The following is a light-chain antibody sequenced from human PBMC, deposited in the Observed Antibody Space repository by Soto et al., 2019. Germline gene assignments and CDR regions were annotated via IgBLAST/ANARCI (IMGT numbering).Light chain of an antibody. V-gene: IGKV3-20*01. CDR2: GAS. Sequence: EIVLTQSPGTLSLSPGERATFSCRVSQSVSSNYLAWYQQKPGQAPRLLIYGASSRATGIPDRFSGSGSGTDLTLTISRLEPEDFAVYYCQQYGSSPLTFGGGTKVDI. J-gene: IGKJ4*01. CDR3: QQYGSSPLT. CDR1: QSVSSNY.